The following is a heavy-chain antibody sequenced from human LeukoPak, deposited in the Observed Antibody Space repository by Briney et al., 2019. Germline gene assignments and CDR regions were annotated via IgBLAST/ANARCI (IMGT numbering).Heavy chain of an antibody. CDR2: IDSSSRYI. CDR3: ANPGVYSGYVIDY. J-gene: IGHJ4*02. V-gene: IGHV3-21*01. Sequence: AGGSLRLSCAASGFTFSSYNMDWVRQAPGKGLEWVSFIDSSSRYIYQADSVKGRFTISRDNAKSSVFLQMNSLRAEDTAVYYCANPGVYSGYVIDYWGQGTLVTVSS. CDR1: GFTFSSYN. D-gene: IGHD5-12*01.